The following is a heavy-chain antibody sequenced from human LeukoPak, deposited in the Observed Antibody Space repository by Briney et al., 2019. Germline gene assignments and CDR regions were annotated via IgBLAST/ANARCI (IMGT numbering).Heavy chain of an antibody. V-gene: IGHV3-23*01. Sequence: PGGSLSLSCTASGFTFSSYALTWVRQAPGKGLEWVSSIGAGFNTYNADSVKGRFTVSRDNSKNTLYLQLNSLRAEDTALYFCVRERFGAIVENWGQGALVIVSS. CDR2: IGAGFNT. D-gene: IGHD5-24*01. CDR3: VRERFGAIVEN. CDR1: GFTFSSYA. J-gene: IGHJ4*02.